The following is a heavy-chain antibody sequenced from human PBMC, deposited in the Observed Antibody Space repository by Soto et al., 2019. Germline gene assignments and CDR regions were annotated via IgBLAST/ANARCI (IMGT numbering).Heavy chain of an antibody. CDR2: ISDSGGRT. J-gene: IGHJ3*01. Sequence: GGSLRLSCAASGFSFSSYAMNWVRRAPGKGLEWVSGISDSGGRTYYAHSVRGRFTISRDNSKNTLFLQMNGLRAEDTALYYCAKDRALGGTKSRAFDFWGQGTMVTVSS. V-gene: IGHV3-23*01. CDR3: AKDRALGGTKSRAFDF. D-gene: IGHD6-19*01. CDR1: GFSFSSYA.